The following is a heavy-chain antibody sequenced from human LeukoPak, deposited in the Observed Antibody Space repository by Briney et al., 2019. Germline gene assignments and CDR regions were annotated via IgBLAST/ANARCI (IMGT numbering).Heavy chain of an antibody. J-gene: IGHJ3*02. Sequence: PSLTLSLTCTVSGGSISSGGYYWSWIRQHPGKGLEWIGYIYYSGSTYYNPSLKSRVTISVDTSKNQFSLKLSSVTAADTAVYYCARDPYAYCSGGSCYPDAFDIWAKGQWSPSRQ. V-gene: IGHV4-31*03. CDR2: IYYSGST. CDR1: GGSISSGGYY. CDR3: ARDPYAYCSGGSCYPDAFDI. D-gene: IGHD2-15*01.